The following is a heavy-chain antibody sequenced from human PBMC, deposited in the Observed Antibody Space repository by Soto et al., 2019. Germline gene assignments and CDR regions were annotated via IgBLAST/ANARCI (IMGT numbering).Heavy chain of an antibody. V-gene: IGHV3-23*01. D-gene: IGHD6-13*01. CDR3: AKDAAMVSSTFNDFDY. CDR1: GFFFSSYA. CDR2: IGGSGGYK. Sequence: EVQLLESGGGLVQPGGSLRLSCAASGFFFSSYAMSWVRQAPGKGLEWVSGIGGSGGYKSYADSVKGRFTISRDNSKNTLYLQMESLGAEDTAVYYCAKDAAMVSSTFNDFDYWGQGTLVAVSS. J-gene: IGHJ4*02.